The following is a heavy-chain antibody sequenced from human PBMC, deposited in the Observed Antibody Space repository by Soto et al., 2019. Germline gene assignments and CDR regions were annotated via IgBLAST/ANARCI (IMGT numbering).Heavy chain of an antibody. CDR2: IIPIFGTA. Sequence: SVKVSCKASGGTFSSYAISWVRQAPGQGLEWMGGIIPIFGTANYAQKFQGRVTITADKSTSTAYMELSSLRSEDTAVYYCARGQDILTGYHYYYYYGMDVWGQGTTVTV. CDR1: GGTFSSYA. J-gene: IGHJ6*02. CDR3: ARGQDILTGYHYYYYYGMDV. D-gene: IGHD3-9*01. V-gene: IGHV1-69*06.